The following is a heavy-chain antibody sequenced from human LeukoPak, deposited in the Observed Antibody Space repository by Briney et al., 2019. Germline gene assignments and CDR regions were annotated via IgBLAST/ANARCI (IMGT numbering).Heavy chain of an antibody. CDR1: GDSIRSSNYY. J-gene: IGHJ1*01. Sequence: SETLSLTCLVSGDSIRSSNYYWDWSRQPRGKGREWIGSIYYSGRTYYNSSLKSRVSMSVDTTKNQFSLRLTSMTAADTAVYYCARRRYYDGSGYLDWGQGTLVIVS. CDR2: IYYSGRT. V-gene: IGHV4-39*01. CDR3: ARRRYYDGSGYLD. D-gene: IGHD3-22*01.